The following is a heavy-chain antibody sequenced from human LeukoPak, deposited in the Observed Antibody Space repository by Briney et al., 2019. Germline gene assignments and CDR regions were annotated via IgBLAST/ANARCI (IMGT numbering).Heavy chain of an antibody. CDR1: GYTFTGYY. CDR2: INLNSGGT. V-gene: IGHV1-2*02. CDR3: ARRARGGWYFDY. D-gene: IGHD6-19*01. J-gene: IGHJ4*02. Sequence: ASVKVSCKASGYTFTGYYMHWVRQAPGQGLEWMGWINLNSGGTNYAQKFQGRVTMTRDTSISTAYMELSRLRSDDTAVYYCARRARGGWYFDYWGQGTLVTVSS.